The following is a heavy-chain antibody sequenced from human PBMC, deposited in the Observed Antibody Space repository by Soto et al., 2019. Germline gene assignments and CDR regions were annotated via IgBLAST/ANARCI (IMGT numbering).Heavy chain of an antibody. Sequence: QVQLVQSGAEVKKPGASVKVSCKASGYTFINYYIHWVRQAPGHGLEWMAIINPTGGSTNYAQKFQGRLNLTMDTSTRTVYMELSRLTSEDTAMYYCARHLAAGDFWGQGTLVTVSS. D-gene: IGHD2-21*01. J-gene: IGHJ4*02. CDR2: INPTGGST. CDR1: GYTFINYY. CDR3: ARHLAAGDF. V-gene: IGHV1-46*01.